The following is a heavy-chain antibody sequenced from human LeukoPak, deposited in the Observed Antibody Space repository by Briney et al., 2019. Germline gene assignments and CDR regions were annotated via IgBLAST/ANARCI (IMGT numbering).Heavy chain of an antibody. CDR3: ARAPPYYYDSSAYYSQ. J-gene: IGHJ4*02. CDR1: GYTFTGYY. Sequence: ASVKVSCKASGYTFTGYYMHWVRQAPGQGLEWMGWINPNSGGTNYAQKFQGRVTMTRDTSISTTYMELSRLRSDDTAVYYCARAPPYYYDSSAYYSQWGQGTLVTVSS. V-gene: IGHV1-2*02. CDR2: INPNSGGT. D-gene: IGHD3-22*01.